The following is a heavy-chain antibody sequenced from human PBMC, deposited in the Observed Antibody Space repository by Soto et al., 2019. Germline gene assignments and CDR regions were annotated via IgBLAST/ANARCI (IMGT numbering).Heavy chain of an antibody. CDR1: GYTFSRSG. J-gene: IGHJ6*02. Sequence: VQLVQSGAEVKKPGASVKVSCKASGYTFSRSGISWVRQAPGQGLEWMGRISTYNGDTNYAQKVQGRLTMTTDTSTSTAFMELMSLRSDDTAVYYCARSGSVPYYYYGLDVWGQGTTVTVSS. V-gene: IGHV1-18*01. D-gene: IGHD1-26*01. CDR2: ISTYNGDT. CDR3: ARSGSVPYYYYGLDV.